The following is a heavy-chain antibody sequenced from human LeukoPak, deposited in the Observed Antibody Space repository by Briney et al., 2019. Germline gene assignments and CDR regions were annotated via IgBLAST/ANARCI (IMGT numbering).Heavy chain of an antibody. Sequence: GASVKVSCKASGYTFTSYDINWVRQATGQGLEWMGWMNPNSGNTGYAQKFQGRVTITRNTSISTAYMELSSLRSEGTAVYYCAGGLIAARLLDYWGQGTLVTVSS. CDR3: AGGLIAARLLDY. V-gene: IGHV1-8*03. J-gene: IGHJ4*02. CDR1: GYTFTSYD. D-gene: IGHD6-6*01. CDR2: MNPNSGNT.